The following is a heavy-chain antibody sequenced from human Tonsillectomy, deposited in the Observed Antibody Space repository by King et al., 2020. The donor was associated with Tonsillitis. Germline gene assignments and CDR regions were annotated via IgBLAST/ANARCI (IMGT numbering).Heavy chain of an antibody. CDR1: GFSLSTSGVG. J-gene: IGHJ4*02. Sequence: ITLQESGPTLVKPTQTLTLTCTFSGFSLSTSGVGVGWIRQPPGKALEWLALIYWNDDKRYSPSLKSRLTITKDTSKNQVVLTMTNMDPVDTATYYCAHSWVVVGTAIPYYFDYWGQGTLVTVSS. CDR3: AHSWVVVGTAIPYYFDY. V-gene: IGHV2-5*01. CDR2: IYWNDDK. D-gene: IGHD2-21*02.